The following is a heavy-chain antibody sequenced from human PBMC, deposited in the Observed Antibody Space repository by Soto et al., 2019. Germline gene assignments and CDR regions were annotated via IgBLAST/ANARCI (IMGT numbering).Heavy chain of an antibody. V-gene: IGHV3-74*01. CDR2: INSDGSST. CDR3: GGVGYYGGNPRDY. D-gene: IGHD4-17*01. CDR1: GFTFNDYW. Sequence: EVQLVESGGGLVQPGGSLRLSCAASGFTFNDYWMHWVRQAPGEGLVWVSRINSDGSSTSYADSVKGRFTISRDNAKNTLYLQMNSLRAEDTAVYYCGGVGYYGGNPRDYWGQGTLVTVSS. J-gene: IGHJ4*02.